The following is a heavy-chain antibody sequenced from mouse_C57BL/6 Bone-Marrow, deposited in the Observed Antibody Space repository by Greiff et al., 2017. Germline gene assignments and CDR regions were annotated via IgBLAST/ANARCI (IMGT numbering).Heavy chain of an antibody. CDR1: GYTFTSSW. V-gene: IGHV1-59*01. CDR2: IAPSDSYT. D-gene: IGHD2-4*01. Sequence: HVQLQPPWAELVRPGSSVKMSCKASGYTFTSSWMHLVNQRPGQCLEWIGVIAPSDSYTNYNQKFKGKATLTVDTSSSTAYMQLSRLTSEDSAVYYCAREGLHWGQGTTLTVSS. CDR3: AREGLH. J-gene: IGHJ2*01.